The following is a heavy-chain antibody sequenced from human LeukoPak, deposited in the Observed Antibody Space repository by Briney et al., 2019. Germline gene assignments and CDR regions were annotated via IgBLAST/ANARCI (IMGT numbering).Heavy chain of an antibody. CDR2: IIPIFGTA. CDR1: GGTFSSYA. CDR3: ARSACSGGSCYSEFAY. Sequence: SVKVSCKASGGTFSSYAISWVRQAPGQGLEWMGGIIPIFGTANYAQKFQGRVTITADKSTSTAYMELSSLRSEDTAVYYCARSACSGGSCYSEFAYWGQGTLVTVSS. J-gene: IGHJ4*02. D-gene: IGHD2-15*01. V-gene: IGHV1-69*06.